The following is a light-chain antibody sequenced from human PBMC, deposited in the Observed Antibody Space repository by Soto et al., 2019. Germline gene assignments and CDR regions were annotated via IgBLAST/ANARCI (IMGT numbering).Light chain of an antibody. CDR3: QQYGSSPET. CDR2: GAS. Sequence: EIVLTQSPGTLSLSPGERATLSCRASQSVSSSYLAWYQQKPGQAPRLLIYGASSRATGIPDRFSGSGSGTDFTVTISRLEPEDFAVYYCQQYGSSPETFGQGTKVDIK. V-gene: IGKV3-20*01. CDR1: QSVSSSY. J-gene: IGKJ1*01.